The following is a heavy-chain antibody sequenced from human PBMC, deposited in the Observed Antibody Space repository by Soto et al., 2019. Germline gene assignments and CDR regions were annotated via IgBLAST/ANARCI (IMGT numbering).Heavy chain of an antibody. Sequence: SVKVSCKASGGTFSSYAISWVRQAPGQGLEWMGGIIPIFGTANYAQKFQGRVTITADESTSTAYMELSSLRSEDTAVYYCARDLEVFGITMTPDAFDIWGQGTMVTVSS. CDR3: ARDLEVFGITMTPDAFDI. CDR1: GGTFSSYA. V-gene: IGHV1-69*13. J-gene: IGHJ3*02. D-gene: IGHD3-22*01. CDR2: IIPIFGTA.